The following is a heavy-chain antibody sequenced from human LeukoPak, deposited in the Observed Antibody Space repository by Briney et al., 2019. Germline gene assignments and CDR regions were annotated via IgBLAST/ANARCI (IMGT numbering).Heavy chain of an antibody. J-gene: IGHJ6*02. D-gene: IGHD2-21*02. CDR1: GGSISSGGYS. CDR2: IYYSGST. Sequence: SQTLSLTCTVSGGSISSGGYSWSWLRQHPGKGLEWIGYIYYSGSTNYNPSLKSRVTISVDTSKNQFSLKLSSVTAADTAVYYCARTYCGGDCYSPPNYYYGMDVWGQGTTVTVSS. CDR3: ARTYCGGDCYSPPNYYYGMDV. V-gene: IGHV4-61*08.